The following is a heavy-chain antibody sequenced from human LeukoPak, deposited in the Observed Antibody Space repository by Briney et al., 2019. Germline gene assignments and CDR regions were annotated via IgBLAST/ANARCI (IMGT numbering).Heavy chain of an antibody. D-gene: IGHD2-8*01. CDR2: INHSGST. Sequence: SETLSLTCAVYGGSFSGYYWSWIRQPPGKGLEWIGEINHSGSTNYNPSLKSRVTISVDTSKNQFSLKLSSVTAADMAVYYCARNSNIGLAYWGQGTLVTVSS. CDR3: ARNSNIGLAY. J-gene: IGHJ4*02. V-gene: IGHV4-34*01. CDR1: GGSFSGYY.